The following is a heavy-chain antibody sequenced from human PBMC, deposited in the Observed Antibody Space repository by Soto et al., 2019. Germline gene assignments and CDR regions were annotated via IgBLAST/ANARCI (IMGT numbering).Heavy chain of an antibody. CDR1: GGSISSYY. Sequence: SETLSLTCTVSGGSISSYYWSWIRQPPGKGLEWIGYIYYSGSTNYNPSLKSRVTISVDTSKNQFSLKLSSVTAADTAVYYCARAIRRLERRSYYYYGMDVWGQGTTVTVSS. D-gene: IGHD1-1*01. V-gene: IGHV4-59*01. CDR3: ARAIRRLERRSYYYYGMDV. CDR2: IYYSGST. J-gene: IGHJ6*02.